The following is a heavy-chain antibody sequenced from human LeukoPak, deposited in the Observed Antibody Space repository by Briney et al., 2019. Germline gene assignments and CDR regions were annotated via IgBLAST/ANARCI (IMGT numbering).Heavy chain of an antibody. CDR2: ISSGSSTI. CDR3: ARDTSAEKGQQLAN. V-gene: IGHV3-48*04. J-gene: IGHJ4*02. D-gene: IGHD6-13*01. Sequence: PGGSLRLSCAASGFTFSSYSMNWVRQAPGKGLEWVSYISSGSSTIYYADSVKGRFTISRDNAKNSLYLQMSSLRVEDTAVYYCARDTSAEKGQQLANWGQGTLVTVSS. CDR1: GFTFSSYS.